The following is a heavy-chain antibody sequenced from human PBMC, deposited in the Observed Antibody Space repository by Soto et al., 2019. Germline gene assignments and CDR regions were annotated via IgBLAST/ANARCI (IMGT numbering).Heavy chain of an antibody. Sequence: QVQLQESGPGLVKPSETLSLTCTVSVGSISSYYWSWIRQPPGKGLEWIGYIYYSGSTNYNPSLKSRVTISVDTSKNQFSLKLSSVTAADTAVYYCARDSSSSKEGNWFDPWGQGTLVTVSS. CDR1: VGSISSYY. CDR3: ARDSSSSKEGNWFDP. D-gene: IGHD6-6*01. J-gene: IGHJ5*02. V-gene: IGHV4-59*01. CDR2: IYYSGST.